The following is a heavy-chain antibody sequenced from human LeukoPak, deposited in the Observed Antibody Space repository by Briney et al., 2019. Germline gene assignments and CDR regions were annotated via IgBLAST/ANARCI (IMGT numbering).Heavy chain of an antibody. V-gene: IGHV3-7*01. D-gene: IGHD6-19*01. Sequence: GGSLRLSCAASGFTFSSYWMNWVRQAPGKGLEWVANIKHDGGEKYYVDSVKGRFTISRDNAKNSLYLQMNTLRAEDTAVYYCARKITVAGINWYFDLWGRGTLVTVSS. CDR3: ARKITVAGINWYFDL. J-gene: IGHJ2*01. CDR2: IKHDGGEK. CDR1: GFTFSSYW.